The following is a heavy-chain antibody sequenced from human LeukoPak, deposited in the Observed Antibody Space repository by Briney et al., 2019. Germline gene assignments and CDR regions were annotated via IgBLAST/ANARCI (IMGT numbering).Heavy chain of an antibody. J-gene: IGHJ4*02. CDR2: ISGSGVTI. CDR1: GFTFSSYA. V-gene: IGHV3-23*01. CDR3: ARDYGDYTKGWNLRDY. D-gene: IGHD4-17*01. Sequence: PGGSLRLSCAASGFTFSSYAMTWVRQAPRKGLEWVSSISGSGVTIYYADSVKGRFTISRDNSKNMMSLQMNSLRAEDTAVYYCARDYGDYTKGWNLRDYWGQGTLVTVSS.